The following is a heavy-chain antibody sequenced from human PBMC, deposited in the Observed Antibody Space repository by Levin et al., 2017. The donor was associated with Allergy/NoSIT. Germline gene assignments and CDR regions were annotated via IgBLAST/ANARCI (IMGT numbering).Heavy chain of an antibody. D-gene: IGHD1-14*01. Sequence: GSLRLSCAASGFTFRSYSMNWVRQAPGKGLEWVSTISSTSTYIYYAESMKGRFTISRDNAKNSVYLQMSSLRAEDTAVYYCSRDLSFGNPQGFDCWGQGTLVTVSS. CDR3: SRDLSFGNPQGFDC. J-gene: IGHJ4*02. CDR2: ISSTSTYI. V-gene: IGHV3-21*01. CDR1: GFTFRSYS.